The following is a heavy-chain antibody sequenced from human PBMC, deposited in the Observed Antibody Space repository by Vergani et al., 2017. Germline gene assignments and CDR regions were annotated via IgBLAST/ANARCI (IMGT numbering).Heavy chain of an antibody. J-gene: IGHJ3*02. CDR3: AKALYSNYGGDAFDI. CDR1: GFTFDAYA. V-gene: IGHV3-9*01. D-gene: IGHD4-11*01. CDR2: ISWNSGSI. Sequence: EVQLVESGGDLVQPGRSLRLSCAAPGFTFDAYAMHWVRQAPGKGLEWVSGISWNSGSIGYADSVKGRFTISSDNAKNSLYLQMNSLRTEDTALYYCAKALYSNYGGDAFDIWGQGTMVTVSS.